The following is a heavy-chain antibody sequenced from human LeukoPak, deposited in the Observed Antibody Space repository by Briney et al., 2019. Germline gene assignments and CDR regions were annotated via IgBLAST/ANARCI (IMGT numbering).Heavy chain of an antibody. CDR3: ARDLLDDEDTATLD. D-gene: IGHD5-18*01. CDR2: INPNSGGT. J-gene: IGHJ4*02. CDR1: GYTFTGHY. V-gene: IGHV1-2*02. Sequence: ASVKVSCKASGYTFTGHYIHWVRQAPGQGLEWMGWINPNSGGTNYAQKFHGRVTMTRDTSISTAYMELSRLRSDDTAVYYCARDLLDDEDTATLDWGQGTLVTVSS.